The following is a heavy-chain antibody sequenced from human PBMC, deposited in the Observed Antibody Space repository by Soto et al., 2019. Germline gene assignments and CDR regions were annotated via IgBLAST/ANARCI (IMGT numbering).Heavy chain of an antibody. D-gene: IGHD2-15*01. J-gene: IGHJ4*02. Sequence: QVQPVQSGAEVKKPGASVKVSCKASGYTFTNYGITWVRQAPGQGLEWMGWISAYNGNTNYAQKLQGRVTMTTDTSTSTAYMELRSLRSDDTAVYYCASRYCSGGSCYSYFDYWGQGTLVSVSS. CDR3: ASRYCSGGSCYSYFDY. CDR2: ISAYNGNT. V-gene: IGHV1-18*04. CDR1: GYTFTNYG.